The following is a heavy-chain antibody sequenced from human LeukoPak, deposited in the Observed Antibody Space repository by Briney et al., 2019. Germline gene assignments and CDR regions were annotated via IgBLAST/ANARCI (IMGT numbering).Heavy chain of an antibody. CDR3: ARDDPQYVVVDY. V-gene: IGHV1-18*01. CDR2: ISAYNGNT. CDR1: GYTFTSYG. Sequence: GASVKVSCKASGYTFTSYGTSWVRQAPGQGLGWKGWISAYNGNTNYAQKLQGRVTMTTDTSTSTAYMELRSLRSDDTAVYYCARDDPQYVVVDYWGQGTLVTVSS. D-gene: IGHD2-15*01. J-gene: IGHJ4*02.